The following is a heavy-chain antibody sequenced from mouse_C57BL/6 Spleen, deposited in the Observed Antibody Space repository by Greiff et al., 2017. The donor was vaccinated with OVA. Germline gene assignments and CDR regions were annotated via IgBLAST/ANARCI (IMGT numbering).Heavy chain of an antibody. Sequence: VKLMESGAELARPGASVKLSCKASGYTFTSYGISWVKQRTGQGLEWIGEIYPRSGNTYYNEKFKGKATLTADKSSSTAYMELRSLTSEDSAVYFCARNFDYYGSSYFDYWGQGTTLTVSS. CDR3: ARNFDYYGSSYFDY. D-gene: IGHD1-1*01. CDR1: GYTFTSYG. J-gene: IGHJ2*01. V-gene: IGHV1-81*01. CDR2: IYPRSGNT.